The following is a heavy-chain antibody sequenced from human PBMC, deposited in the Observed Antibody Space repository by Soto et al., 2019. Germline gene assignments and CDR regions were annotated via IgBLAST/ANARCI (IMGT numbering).Heavy chain of an antibody. CDR1: GFTFSSYW. CDR3: TRVFGSSWYQAFFDY. CDR2: IKQDGSEK. Sequence: GGSLRLSCAASGFTFSSYWMSWVRQAPGKGLEWVANIKQDGSEKYYVDSVKGRFTISRDNAKNSLYLQMNSLRAEDTAVYYCTRVFGSSWYQAFFDYWGHGTLVTVSS. V-gene: IGHV3-7*02. D-gene: IGHD6-13*01. J-gene: IGHJ4*01.